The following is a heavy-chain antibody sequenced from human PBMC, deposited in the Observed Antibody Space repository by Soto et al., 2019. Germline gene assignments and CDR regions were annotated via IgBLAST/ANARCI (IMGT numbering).Heavy chain of an antibody. Sequence: ASVKVSCKAYGYTFTSYAMHCVRQAPGQRLEWMGWINAGNGNTKYSQKFQGRITITADESTSTVYMDLSSLGFEDTAVYYCARCPKYYDTWSDYVRGDAFHIWGQGTLVTVSS. D-gene: IGHD3-3*01. V-gene: IGHV1-3*01. CDR3: ARCPKYYDTWSDYVRGDAFHI. CDR2: INAGNGNT. J-gene: IGHJ3*02. CDR1: GYTFTSYA.